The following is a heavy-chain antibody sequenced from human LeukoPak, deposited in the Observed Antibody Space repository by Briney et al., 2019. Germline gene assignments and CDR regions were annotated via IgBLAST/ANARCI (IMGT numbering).Heavy chain of an antibody. CDR1: GFTFSSYW. J-gene: IGHJ4*02. Sequence: GGSLRLSCAASGFTFSSYWMYWVRQAPGKGLVWVPSISSSSSYIYYADSVKGRFTISRDNSKNTLYLQMNSLRAEDTAVYYCAKYCSGGNCYSGLYWGQGTLVTVSS. D-gene: IGHD2-15*01. CDR3: AKYCSGGNCYSGLY. V-gene: IGHV3-21*04. CDR2: ISSSSSYI.